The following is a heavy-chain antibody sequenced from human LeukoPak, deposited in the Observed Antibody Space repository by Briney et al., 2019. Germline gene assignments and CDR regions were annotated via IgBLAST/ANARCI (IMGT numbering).Heavy chain of an antibody. V-gene: IGHV3-23*01. CDR2: ISGSGGSI. Sequence: QTGGSLRLSCAASGFTFSSYAMSWVRQAPGKGLEWVSAISGSGGSIYYADSVKGRFTISRDNSKNTLYLQMNSLRAEDTAVYYCAKDRLFSSSWYSDYWGQGTLVTVSS. D-gene: IGHD6-13*01. CDR3: AKDRLFSSSWYSDY. CDR1: GFTFSSYA. J-gene: IGHJ4*02.